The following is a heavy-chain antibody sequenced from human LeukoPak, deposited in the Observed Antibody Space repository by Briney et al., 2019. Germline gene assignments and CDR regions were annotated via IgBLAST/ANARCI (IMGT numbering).Heavy chain of an antibody. J-gene: IGHJ6*03. V-gene: IGHV4-61*02. Sequence: SQTLSLTCTVSGGSISSGSYYWSRIRQPAGKGLEWIGRIYTSGSTNYNPSLKSRVTISVDTSKNQFSLKLSSVTAADTAVYYCARAIRSYYMDVWGKGTTVTVSS. CDR1: GGSISSGSYY. CDR3: ARAIRSYYMDV. D-gene: IGHD3-3*02. CDR2: IYTSGST.